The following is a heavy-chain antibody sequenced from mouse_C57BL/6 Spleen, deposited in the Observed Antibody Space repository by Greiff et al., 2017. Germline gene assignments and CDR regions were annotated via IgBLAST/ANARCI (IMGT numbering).Heavy chain of an antibody. CDR3: ERGGHYGRDY. Sequence: QVQLQQSGAELVRPGTSVKVSCKASGYAFTNYLIEWVKQRPGQGLEWIGVINPGSGGTNYNEKFKGKATLTADKSSSTAYMHLSSLTSEDSAVYFYERGGHYGRDYWGQGTTLTVSS. J-gene: IGHJ2*01. CDR2: INPGSGGT. CDR1: GYAFTNYL. D-gene: IGHD1-1*01. V-gene: IGHV1-54*01.